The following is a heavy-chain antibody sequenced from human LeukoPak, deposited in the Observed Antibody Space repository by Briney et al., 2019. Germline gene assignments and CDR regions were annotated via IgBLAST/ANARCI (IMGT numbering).Heavy chain of an antibody. Sequence: ASVKVSCKASGYTFTSYGISWARQAPGQGLEWMGWISAYNGNTNYAQKLQGRVTMTTDTSTSTAYMELRSLRSDDTAVYYCARDLGCSGGSCYEEIDYWGQGTLVTVSS. CDR2: ISAYNGNT. D-gene: IGHD2-15*01. CDR3: ARDLGCSGGSCYEEIDY. J-gene: IGHJ4*02. CDR1: GYTFTSYG. V-gene: IGHV1-18*01.